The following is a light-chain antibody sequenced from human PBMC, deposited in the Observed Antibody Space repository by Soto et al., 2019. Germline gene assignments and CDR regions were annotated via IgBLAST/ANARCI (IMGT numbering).Light chain of an antibody. J-gene: IGKJ2*01. CDR3: MQALQTPYT. V-gene: IGKV2-28*01. CDR1: QRLLHSNGNYF. CDR2: LGF. Sequence: EIVMTQSXXXXXVTPGEPASISCRSSQRLLHSNGNYFLDWYLQKPGQSPQLLIYLGFNRASGVPDRVSGSGAGTDFTLKISRVEAEDVGVYYCMQALQTPYTFGQGTRLEIK.